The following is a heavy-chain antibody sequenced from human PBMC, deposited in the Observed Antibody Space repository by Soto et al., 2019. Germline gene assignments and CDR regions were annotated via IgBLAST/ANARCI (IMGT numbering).Heavy chain of an antibody. J-gene: IGHJ5*02. CDR1: GGPISRYY. CDR3: ARGQFGNWFDR. V-gene: IGHV4-59*01. Sequence: KASETLSLTCTVSGGPISRYYWSWIRQPPGKGLEWIGYGFYSGSTNYSPSLKSRVSISVDTSNNHFSLKLRSVTAADTAVYYCARGQFGNWFDRWGQGTLGTVPS. CDR2: GFYSGST. D-gene: IGHD3-16*01.